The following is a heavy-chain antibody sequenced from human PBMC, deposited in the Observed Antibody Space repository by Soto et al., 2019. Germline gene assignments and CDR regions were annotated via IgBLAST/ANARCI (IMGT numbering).Heavy chain of an antibody. Sequence: SVKVSCKASGGTFRSYAISWVRQAPGKGLEWMGGIIPIFGTANYAQKFQGRVTITADESTSTAYMELSSLRSEDTAVYYCAKDITYYDSSGYYYPDYYYYGMDVWGQGTTVTVSS. V-gene: IGHV1-69*13. CDR1: GGTFRSYA. D-gene: IGHD3-22*01. J-gene: IGHJ6*02. CDR2: IIPIFGTA. CDR3: AKDITYYDSSGYYYPDYYYYGMDV.